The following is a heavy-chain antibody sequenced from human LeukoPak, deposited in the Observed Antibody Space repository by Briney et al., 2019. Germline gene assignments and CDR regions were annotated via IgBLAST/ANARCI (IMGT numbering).Heavy chain of an antibody. CDR2: INPNSGGT. V-gene: IGHV1-2*06. D-gene: IGHD1-26*01. J-gene: IGHJ4*02. CDR3: ARGKELLDS. CDR1: GYTFTGYF. Sequence: ALVKVSCKASGYTFTGYFIHWVRQAPGQGLEWMGQINPNSGGTNYAQKFQGRVTMTRDTSISTAYMELSRLRSDDTAVYYCARGKELLDSWGQGTLVTVSS.